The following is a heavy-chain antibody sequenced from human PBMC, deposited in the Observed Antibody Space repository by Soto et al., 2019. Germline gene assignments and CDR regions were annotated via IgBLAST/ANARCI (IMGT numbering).Heavy chain of an antibody. CDR2: ISSSSSTI. D-gene: IGHD2-2*01. Sequence: EVQLVESGGGLVQPGGSLRLSCAASGFTFSSYSMNWVRQSPGKGLEWVSYISSSSSTIYYADSVKGRFTISRDNAKNSLYLQMNSLRDEDTAVYYCARDRDIVVVPAAKNGMDVWGQGTTVTVSS. CDR1: GFTFSSYS. CDR3: ARDRDIVVVPAAKNGMDV. V-gene: IGHV3-48*02. J-gene: IGHJ6*02.